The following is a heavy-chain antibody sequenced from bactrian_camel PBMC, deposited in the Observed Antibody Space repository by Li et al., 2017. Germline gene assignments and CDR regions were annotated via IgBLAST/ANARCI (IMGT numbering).Heavy chain of an antibody. CDR3: AAKRSQTSLYCNTGRMVGSYAY. J-gene: IGHJ4*01. Sequence: DVQLVESGGGSVQAGGSLRLSCAASEFTSRDTCMGWFRQAPGKEREGVAVISTGSGREFVADSVKERFTISRDNGKNVMSLEMNDLKPEDTAMYYCAAKRSQTSLYCNTGRMVGSYAYWGQGTQVTVS. CDR1: EFTSRDTC. D-gene: IGHD1*01. V-gene: IGHV3S40*01. CDR2: ISTGSGRE.